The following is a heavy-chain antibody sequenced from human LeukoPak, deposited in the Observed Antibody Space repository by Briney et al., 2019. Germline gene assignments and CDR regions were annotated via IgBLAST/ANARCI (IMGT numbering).Heavy chain of an antibody. D-gene: IGHD3-10*01. J-gene: IGHJ4*02. Sequence: SETLSLTCDVSGYSIRSGYYWAWIRQPPGEGLEWIGSLHHTRSTYYNPSLKSRVTMSVDRSNNKFSLQLSSATAADTALYYCARDRESSPWELLLDYWGQGILVTVSS. CDR1: GYSIRSGYY. CDR3: ARDRESSPWELLLDY. CDR2: LHHTRST. V-gene: IGHV4-38-2*02.